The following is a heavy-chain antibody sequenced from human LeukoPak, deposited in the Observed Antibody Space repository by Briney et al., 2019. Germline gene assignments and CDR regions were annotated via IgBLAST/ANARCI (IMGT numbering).Heavy chain of an antibody. CDR2: IYYSGST. CDR3: ARGRFGYCSSTTCRYFDY. V-gene: IGHV4-59*01. D-gene: IGHD2-2*03. J-gene: IGHJ4*02. Sequence: SETLSLTCTVSGGSISSYYWSWIRQPPGKGLEWIGYIYYSGSTDYNPSLKSRVTMSVDTSKNQFSLKLSSVTAADTAVYYCARGRFGYCSSTTCRYFDYWGQGTLVTVSS. CDR1: GGSISSYY.